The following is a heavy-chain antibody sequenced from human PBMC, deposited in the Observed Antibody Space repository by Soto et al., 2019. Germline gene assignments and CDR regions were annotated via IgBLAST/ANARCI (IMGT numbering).Heavy chain of an antibody. V-gene: IGHV1-2*04. D-gene: IGHD2-2*01. CDR2: INPNSGGT. CDR3: ARTHCSSTRCYVGSWDY. J-gene: IGHJ4*02. Sequence: ASVKVSCKASGYTFTGYYMHCVRQAPGQGLEWMGWINPNSGGTNYAQNFQGWVTMTRDTSISTAYMELSRLRSDDTAVYYCARTHCSSTRCYVGSWDYWGQGTLVTV. CDR1: GYTFTGYY.